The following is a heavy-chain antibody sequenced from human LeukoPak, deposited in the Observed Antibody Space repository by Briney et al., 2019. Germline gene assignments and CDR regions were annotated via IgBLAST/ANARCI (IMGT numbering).Heavy chain of an antibody. CDR2: ISAYNGDT. CDR3: ARDYGAYDLPYYGMDV. V-gene: IGHV1-18*01. CDR1: GYTFTSYG. Sequence: GASVKVSCKASGYTFTSYGISWVRQAPGQGLEWMGWISAYNGDTNYAQKLQGRVTMTTDTSTSTAYMELRSLRSDDTDVYYCARDYGAYDLPYYGMDVWGQGTTVTVSS. J-gene: IGHJ6*02. D-gene: IGHD4-17*01.